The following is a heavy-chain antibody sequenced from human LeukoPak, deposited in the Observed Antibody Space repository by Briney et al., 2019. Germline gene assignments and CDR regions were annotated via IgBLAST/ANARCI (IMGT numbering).Heavy chain of an antibody. J-gene: IGHJ3*02. CDR1: GYTFTSYY. V-gene: IGHV1-46*01. CDR3: ARGFTMIVVANNAFDI. CDR2: INPSGGST. Sequence: ASVTVSCKASGYTFTSYYMHWVRQAPGQGLEWMGIINPSGGSTSYAQKFQGRVTMTRDTSTSTVYMELSSLRSEDTAVYYCARGFTMIVVANNAFDIWGQGTMVTVSS. D-gene: IGHD3-22*01.